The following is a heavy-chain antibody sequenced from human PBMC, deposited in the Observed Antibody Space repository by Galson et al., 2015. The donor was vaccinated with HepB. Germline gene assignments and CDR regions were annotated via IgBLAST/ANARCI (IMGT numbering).Heavy chain of an antibody. CDR1: GFTFSDYY. J-gene: IGHJ3*02. D-gene: IGHD6-13*01. Sequence: SLRLSCAASGFTFSDYYMSWIRQAPGKGLEWVSYISSSSSYTNYADSVKGRFTISRDNAKNSLYLQMNSLRAEDTAVYYCARDELSSSWYETNDAFDIWGQGTMVTVSS. V-gene: IGHV3-11*05. CDR3: ARDELSSSWYETNDAFDI. CDR2: ISSSSSYT.